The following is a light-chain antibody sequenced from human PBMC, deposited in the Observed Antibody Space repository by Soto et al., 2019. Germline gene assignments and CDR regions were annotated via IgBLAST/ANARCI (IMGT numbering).Light chain of an antibody. J-gene: IGKJ1*01. Sequence: EIVMTHSPATLSVSPGERATLSCRASQSVSSNLAWYQQKPGQAPRLLIYGASTRATGIPARFSGSGSGTEFTLTISSLQSEDFAVYYCQQYNNWPPTFGQGTKVE. CDR2: GAS. CDR1: QSVSSN. CDR3: QQYNNWPPT. V-gene: IGKV3-15*01.